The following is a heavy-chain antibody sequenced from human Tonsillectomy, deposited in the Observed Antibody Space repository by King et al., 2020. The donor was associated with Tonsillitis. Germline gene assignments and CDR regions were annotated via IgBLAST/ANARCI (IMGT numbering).Heavy chain of an antibody. V-gene: IGHV3-74*01. J-gene: IGHJ6*02. Sequence: VQLVESGGGLVQPGGSLRLSCAASGFTFSSYWMHWVRQVPGKGLVWVSRINSEGSSTSYADSVKGRFTISRDNAKNTVYLQMKSLRAEDTAVYYCTRDRTYTDPLRGMDVWGQGTTVTVSS. CDR2: INSEGSST. CDR3: TRDRTYTDPLRGMDV. CDR1: GFTFSSYW. D-gene: IGHD2-2*02.